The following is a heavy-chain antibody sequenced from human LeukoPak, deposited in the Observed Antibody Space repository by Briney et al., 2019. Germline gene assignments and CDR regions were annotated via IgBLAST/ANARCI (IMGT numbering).Heavy chain of an antibody. V-gene: IGHV3-23*01. CDR1: GFTFSSYA. D-gene: IGHD1-26*01. J-gene: IGHJ4*02. CDR2: ISGSGGST. Sequence: GRSLRLSCAASGFTFSSYAMSWVRQAPGKGLEWVSGISGSGGSTYYADSVKGRFTISRDNSKNTLFLQMNSLRAEDTAVYYCAISGGYWAWAHWGPGTLVTVSS. CDR3: AISGGYWAWAH.